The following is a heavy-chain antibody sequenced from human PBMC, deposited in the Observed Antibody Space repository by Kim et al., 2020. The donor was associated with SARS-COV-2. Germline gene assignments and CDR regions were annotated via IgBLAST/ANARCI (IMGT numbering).Heavy chain of an antibody. V-gene: IGHV1-2*06. CDR1: GYTFTGYY. J-gene: IGHJ4*02. CDR3: ARDRYTMVQGVIITDLDY. CDR2: INPNSGGT. D-gene: IGHD3-10*01. Sequence: ASVKVSCKASGYTFTGYYMHWVRQAPGQGLEWMGRINPNSGGTNYAQKFQGRVTMTRDTSISTAYMELSRLRSDDTAVYYCARDRYTMVQGVIITDLDYWGQGTLVTVSS.